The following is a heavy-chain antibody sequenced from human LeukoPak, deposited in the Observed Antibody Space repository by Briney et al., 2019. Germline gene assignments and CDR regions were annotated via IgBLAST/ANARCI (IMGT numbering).Heavy chain of an antibody. CDR1: GGSIRSYY. J-gene: IGHJ4*02. CDR3: ARDVAAAAESY. V-gene: IGHV4-59*12. D-gene: IGHD6-13*01. CDR2: IYYSGST. Sequence: SETLSLTCTVSGGSIRSYYWSWIRQPPGKGLEWIAYIYYSGSTYYNPSLKSRVTISVDTSKNQFSLKLSSVTAADTAVYYCARDVAAAAESYWGQGTLVTVSS.